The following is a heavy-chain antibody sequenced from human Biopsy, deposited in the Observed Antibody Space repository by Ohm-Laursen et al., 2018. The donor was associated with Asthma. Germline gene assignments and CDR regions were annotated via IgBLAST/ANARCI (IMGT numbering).Heavy chain of an antibody. V-gene: IGHV3-30*18. CDR2: VSYDGGVV. J-gene: IGHJ4*02. CDR3: AKRRGYSDLTDFDH. Sequence: SLRLSCAASGFTMGINGINWVRQAPGKGLEWVAVVSYDGGVVHYADSMKGRFTISRDNAKSTLYLQMNRLRTDDTAVYFCAKRRGYSDLTDFDHWGQGTLVTVSP. D-gene: IGHD3-3*01. CDR1: GFTMGING.